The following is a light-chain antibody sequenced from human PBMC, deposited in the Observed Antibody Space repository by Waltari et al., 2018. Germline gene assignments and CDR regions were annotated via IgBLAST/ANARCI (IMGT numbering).Light chain of an antibody. J-gene: IGLJ2*01. CDR2: QDV. CDR1: NLGDKY. CDR3: QTWDSSAAV. V-gene: IGLV3-1*01. Sequence: SYALTQPPSVSVSPGQSATITCSGDNLGDKYASWYQQRPGQSPVLVIYQDVMRPSGIPERFSWSNSGNTAALTVSEPQAMDEADYYCQTWDSSAAVLGGGTKLTGL.